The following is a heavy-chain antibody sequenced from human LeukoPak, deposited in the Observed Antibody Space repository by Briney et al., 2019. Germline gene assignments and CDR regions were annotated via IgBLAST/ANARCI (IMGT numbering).Heavy chain of an antibody. CDR3: ARGELELRVGWFDP. J-gene: IGHJ5*02. V-gene: IGHV3-48*01. Sequence: HPGGSLRLSCAASGFTFSSYSMNWVRQAPGKGLEWVSYISSSSSTIYYADSVKGRFTISRDNAKNSLYLQMNSLRAEDTAVYYCARGELELRVGWFDPWGQGTLVTVSS. CDR2: ISSSSSTI. CDR1: GFTFSSYS. D-gene: IGHD1-7*01.